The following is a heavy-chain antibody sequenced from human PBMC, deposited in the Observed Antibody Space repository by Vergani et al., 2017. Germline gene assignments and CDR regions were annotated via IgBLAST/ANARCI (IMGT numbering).Heavy chain of an antibody. CDR1: GFTFDDYA. Sequence: EVQLVESGGGLVQPGRSLRLSCAASGFTFDDYAMHWVRQAPGKGLEWVSGISWNSGSIGYADSVKGRFTIYRDNAKNSLYVQMNSLRAEDTALYYCAKGTYGDYAPHDAFDMWGQGTMVTVSS. CDR3: AKGTYGDYAPHDAFDM. V-gene: IGHV3-9*01. D-gene: IGHD4-17*01. CDR2: ISWNSGSI. J-gene: IGHJ3*02.